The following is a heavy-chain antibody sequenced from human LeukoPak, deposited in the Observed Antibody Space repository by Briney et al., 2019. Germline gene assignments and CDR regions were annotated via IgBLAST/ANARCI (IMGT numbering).Heavy chain of an antibody. Sequence: GGSLRLSCAASGFTFDDYAMHWVRQAPGKGLEWVSGISWNSGSIGCADSVKGRFTISRDNAKNSLYLQMNSLRAEDMALYYCAKDKEWELLGGAFDIWGQGTMVTVSS. J-gene: IGHJ3*02. CDR3: AKDKEWELLGGAFDI. V-gene: IGHV3-9*03. CDR2: ISWNSGSI. CDR1: GFTFDDYA. D-gene: IGHD1-26*01.